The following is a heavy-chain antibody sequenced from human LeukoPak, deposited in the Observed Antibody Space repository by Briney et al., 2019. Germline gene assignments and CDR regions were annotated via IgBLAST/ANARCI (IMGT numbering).Heavy chain of an antibody. V-gene: IGHV3-30*03. CDR1: GFTFSSYG. CDR2: ISYDGSNK. CDR3: ARAGSGWRVDYFDL. Sequence: PGRSLRLSCAASGFTFSSYGMHWVRQAPGKGLEWVAVISYDGSNKYHADSVKGRFTISRDNSKNTLYLQMNRLRAEDTAVYYCARAGSGWRVDYFDLWGRGTLVTVSS. J-gene: IGHJ2*01. D-gene: IGHD6-19*01.